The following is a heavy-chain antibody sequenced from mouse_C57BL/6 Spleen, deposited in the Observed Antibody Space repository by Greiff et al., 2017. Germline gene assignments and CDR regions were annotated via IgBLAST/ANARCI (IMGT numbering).Heavy chain of an antibody. V-gene: IGHV1-15*01. CDR1: GYTFTDYE. Sequence: QVQLQQSGAELVRPGASVTLSCKASGYTFTDYEMHWVKQTPVHGLEWIGAIDPETGGTAYNQKFKGKAILTADKSSSTAYMELRSLTSEDSAVYYCTRGGIYYDLDYWGQGTTLTVSS. J-gene: IGHJ2*01. D-gene: IGHD2-4*01. CDR2: IDPETGGT. CDR3: TRGGIYYDLDY.